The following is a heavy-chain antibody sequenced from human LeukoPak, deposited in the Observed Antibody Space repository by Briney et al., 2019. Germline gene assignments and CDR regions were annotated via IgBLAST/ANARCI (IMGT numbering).Heavy chain of an antibody. V-gene: IGHV1-2*02. CDR1: GGTFSSYA. CDR3: ARALGVRGVIIGYYYYYYMDV. CDR2: INPNSGDK. D-gene: IGHD3-10*01. Sequence: ASVKVSCKASGGTFSSYAISWVRQAPGQGLEWMGWINPNSGDKNYAQKFQGRVTMTRDTSIATAYMELSSLRSEDTAVYYCARALGVRGVIIGYYYYYYMDVWGKGTTVTISS. J-gene: IGHJ6*03.